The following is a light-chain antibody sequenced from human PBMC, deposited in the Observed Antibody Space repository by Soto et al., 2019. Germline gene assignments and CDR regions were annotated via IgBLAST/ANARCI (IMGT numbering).Light chain of an antibody. V-gene: IGKV1-39*01. CDR2: AAS. CDR3: QQSYNAPYT. CDR1: QSMSKY. Sequence: DIQMTQSPSSLSASVGDRVTITCRASQSMSKYLNWYQQKPGKAPNLLIYAASSLQSGVPSRFSGSGSGTDFNLTISSLQPEDFAFYYCQQSYNAPYTFGQGTKLEIK. J-gene: IGKJ2*01.